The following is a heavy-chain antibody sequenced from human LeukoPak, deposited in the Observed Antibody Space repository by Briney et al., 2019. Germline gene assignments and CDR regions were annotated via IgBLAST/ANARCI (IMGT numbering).Heavy chain of an antibody. D-gene: IGHD3/OR15-3a*01. CDR1: GGSISSSSHH. CDR3: GRFGLKNWNYVDY. CDR2: IYYSGNT. V-gene: IGHV4-39*07. Sequence: TSETLSLTCTVSGGSISSSSHHWGWIRQSPGTGLEWIASIYYSGNTYYNSSLKSRVTISVDTSKNQFSLRVTSVTAADTAVYYCGRFGLKNWNYVDYWGQGTLVTVSS. J-gene: IGHJ4*02.